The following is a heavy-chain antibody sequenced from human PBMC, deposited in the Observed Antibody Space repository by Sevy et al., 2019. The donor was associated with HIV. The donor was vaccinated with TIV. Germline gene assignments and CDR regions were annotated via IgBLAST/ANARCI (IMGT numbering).Heavy chain of an antibody. CDR1: GFTFSSYA. Sequence: GGSLRLSYAASGFTFSSYAMSWVRQAPGKGLEWVSAISGSGGSTYYADSVKGRFTISRDNSKNTLYLQMNSLRAEDTAVYYCAKALYYDFWSGYYSPNYYYYGMDVWGQGTTVTVSS. CDR3: AKALYYDFWSGYYSPNYYYYGMDV. D-gene: IGHD3-3*01. CDR2: ISGSGGST. V-gene: IGHV3-23*01. J-gene: IGHJ6*02.